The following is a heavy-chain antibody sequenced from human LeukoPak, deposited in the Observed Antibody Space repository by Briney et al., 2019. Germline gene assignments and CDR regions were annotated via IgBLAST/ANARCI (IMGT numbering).Heavy chain of an antibody. Sequence: PGGSLRLSCAASGFTFSSYAMSWVRQAPGKGLEWVSAISGSGGSTYYADSVKGRFTISRDNSKNTLYLQMNSLRAEDTAVYYCARDPPDSYSSGWLDYWGQGTLVTVSS. CDR1: GFTFSSYA. J-gene: IGHJ4*02. CDR2: ISGSGGST. V-gene: IGHV3-23*01. D-gene: IGHD6-19*01. CDR3: ARDPPDSYSSGWLDY.